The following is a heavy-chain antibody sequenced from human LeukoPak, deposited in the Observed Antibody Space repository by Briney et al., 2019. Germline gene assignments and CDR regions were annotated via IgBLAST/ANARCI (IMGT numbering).Heavy chain of an antibody. CDR3: ARTTVTTYFDT. CDR2: ISDSGST. J-gene: IGHJ4*02. CDR1: GGSISSYY. Sequence: SVTLSLTCTVSGGSISSYYWSWIRQPPGKGLEWIAYISDSGSTNYNPSLKSRVTISVDTSKNQFSLKLSSVTAPDTAVYYRARTTVTTYFDTWGQGTLVTVSS. D-gene: IGHD4-17*01. V-gene: IGHV4-59*01.